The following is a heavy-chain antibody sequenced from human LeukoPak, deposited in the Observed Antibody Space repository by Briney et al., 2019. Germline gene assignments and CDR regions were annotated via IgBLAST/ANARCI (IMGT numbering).Heavy chain of an antibody. Sequence: PGGSLRLSCAASGFTFSSYSMNWVRQAPGKGLEWVAVIWYDGSNKYYADSVKGRFTISRDNSKNTLSLQMNSLRVEDTAVYYCARLGWNEDYGMDVWGQGTTVTVSS. CDR1: GFTFSSYS. CDR3: ARLGWNEDYGMDV. J-gene: IGHJ6*02. V-gene: IGHV3-33*08. CDR2: IWYDGSNK. D-gene: IGHD1-1*01.